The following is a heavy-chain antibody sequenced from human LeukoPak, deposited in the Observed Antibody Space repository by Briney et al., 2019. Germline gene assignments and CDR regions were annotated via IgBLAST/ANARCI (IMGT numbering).Heavy chain of an antibody. Sequence: SETLSLTCTVSGGSIGSYYWSWIRQPPGKGLEWIGYIYYSGSTNYNPSLKSRVTISVDTSKNQFSLKLSSVTAADTAVYYCARALVVTATAFDIWGQGTMVTVSS. D-gene: IGHD2-21*02. CDR3: ARALVVTATAFDI. J-gene: IGHJ3*02. CDR1: GGSIGSYY. V-gene: IGHV4-59*01. CDR2: IYYSGST.